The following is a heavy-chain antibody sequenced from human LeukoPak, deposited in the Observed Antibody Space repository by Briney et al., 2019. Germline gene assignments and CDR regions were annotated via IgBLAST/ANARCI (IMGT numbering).Heavy chain of an antibody. Sequence: GGSLRLSCAAASGFTFSPYSMTWVRQAPGKGLEWVSTISGNGANTYYGDSVKGRFTISRDNSKNTLYLQMNSLRVDDTAVYYCAKGGVVNGFDPWGQGTLVTVSS. CDR1: GFTFSPYS. D-gene: IGHD3-3*01. CDR2: ISGNGANT. V-gene: IGHV3-23*01. CDR3: AKGGVVNGFDP. J-gene: IGHJ5*02.